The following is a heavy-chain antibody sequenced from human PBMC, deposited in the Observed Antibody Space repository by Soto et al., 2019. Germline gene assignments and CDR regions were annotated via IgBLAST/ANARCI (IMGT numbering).Heavy chain of an antibody. CDR3: AREIVGADDAFDI. Sequence: ASVKVSCKASGYTFTSYGISWVRQAPGQGLEWMGWISSYNGNTNYAQKVQGRVTLTTDTSTSTTYMELRSLRSEDTAVYYCAREIVGADDAFDIWGQGTMVTVSS. CDR1: GYTFTSYG. CDR2: ISSYNGNT. V-gene: IGHV1-18*04. D-gene: IGHD1-26*01. J-gene: IGHJ3*02.